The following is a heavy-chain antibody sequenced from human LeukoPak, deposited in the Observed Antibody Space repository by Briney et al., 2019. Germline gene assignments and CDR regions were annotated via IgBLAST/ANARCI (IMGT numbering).Heavy chain of an antibody. V-gene: IGHV3-30*04. Sequence: PGGSLRLSCAASGFTFSSYAMHWVRQAPGKGLEWVAVISYDGSNKYYADSVKGRFTISRDSSKNTLYLQMNSLRAEDTAVYYCAKGGAQVGGQGTLVTVSS. CDR1: GFTFSSYA. CDR2: ISYDGSNK. D-gene: IGHD1-26*01. CDR3: AKGGAQV. J-gene: IGHJ4*02.